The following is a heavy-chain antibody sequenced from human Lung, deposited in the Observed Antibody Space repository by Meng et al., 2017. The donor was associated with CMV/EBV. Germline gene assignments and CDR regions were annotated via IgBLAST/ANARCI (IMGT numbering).Heavy chain of an antibody. CDR2: IKFDGTYA. CDR1: GLTFNRYW. CDR3: VRDGDKWNFDY. D-gene: IGHD1-26*01. J-gene: IGHJ4*02. V-gene: IGHV3-74*01. Sequence: SCAPYGLTFNRYWMHWVRQAPGKGLIWVARIKFDGTYANYADSVRGRFTISRDNAGDRLFLQMNSLRAEDTALYFCVRDGDKWNFDYWGKGTLVTVSS.